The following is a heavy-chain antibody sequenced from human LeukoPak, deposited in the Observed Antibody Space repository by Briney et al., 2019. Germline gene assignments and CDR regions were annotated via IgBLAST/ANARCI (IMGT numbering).Heavy chain of an antibody. CDR1: GGTFTSYA. CDR2: VIPIFGTA. D-gene: IGHD2-21*01. Sequence: SVKVSCKASGGTFTSYAISWVRQAPGQGLEWMGGVIPIFGTANYAQKFQGRVTITADESTSTAYMELSSLRSEDTAVYYRARDTTSIAYCGGDCYSDAFGIWGQGTMVTVSS. CDR3: ARDTTSIAYCGGDCYSDAFGI. J-gene: IGHJ3*02. V-gene: IGHV1-69*13.